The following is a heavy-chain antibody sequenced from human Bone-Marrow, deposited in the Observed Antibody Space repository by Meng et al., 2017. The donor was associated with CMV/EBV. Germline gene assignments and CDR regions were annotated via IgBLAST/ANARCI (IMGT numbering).Heavy chain of an antibody. CDR1: GYSISSGYY. CDR3: ARGGYSNGNHPDY. D-gene: IGHD1-14*01. CDR2: IYHTGST. J-gene: IGHJ4*02. V-gene: IGHV4-38-2*02. Sequence: GSLRLSCSVSGYSISSGYYWGWIRQPPGEGLECIGNIYHTGSTYYHPSLKSRLTISVDTSKNQFSLNLSSVTAADTAVYYCARGGYSNGNHPDYWGQGTLVTVSS.